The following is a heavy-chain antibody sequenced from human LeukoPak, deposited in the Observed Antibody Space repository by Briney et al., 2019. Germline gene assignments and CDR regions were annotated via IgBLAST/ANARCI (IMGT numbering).Heavy chain of an antibody. J-gene: IGHJ4*02. V-gene: IGHV3-21*01. CDR2: ISSSSTYI. D-gene: IGHD3-16*01. Sequence: PGGSLRLSCAASGFTFSSYSMNWVRQAPGKGLEWVSSISSSSTYIYYADSVKGRFTISRDNAKNSLYLQMNSLRAEDTAVYYCARGYYDYVWGSYEYYFDYWGQGALVTVSS. CDR1: GFTFSSYS. CDR3: ARGYYDYVWGSYEYYFDY.